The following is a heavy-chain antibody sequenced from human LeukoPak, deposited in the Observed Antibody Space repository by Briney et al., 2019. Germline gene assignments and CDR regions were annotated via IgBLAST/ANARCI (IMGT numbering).Heavy chain of an antibody. V-gene: IGHV3-64*01. Sequence: GGSLTLSCAASGFTFSAYSIFWVRQPPGKGLEFVSAISSNGGTTNYANSVKGRFTMSRDNSNNTLYLQMGSLRAEDMALSYGAKYCHCSSTTCFEAFDIWGQGTMVTVSS. CDR1: GFTFSAYS. CDR3: AKYCHCSSTTCFEAFDI. CDR2: ISSNGGTT. J-gene: IGHJ3*02. D-gene: IGHD2-2*01.